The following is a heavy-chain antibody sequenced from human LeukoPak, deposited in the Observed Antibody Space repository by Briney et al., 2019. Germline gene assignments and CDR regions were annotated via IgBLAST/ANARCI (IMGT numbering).Heavy chain of an antibody. CDR2: ITAGNGNT. Sequence: GASVKLSCKASGYTFTSYAMHWVRQAPGQRLEWMGCITAGNGNTKYSHKFQGRVTITRDTSASTAYLEQSSLRSEDTAVYYCSRDRLGSSTSRVNYYYYYGMDVWGKGTTVTVSS. J-gene: IGHJ6*04. D-gene: IGHD2-2*01. CDR1: GYTFTSYA. CDR3: SRDRLGSSTSRVNYYYYYGMDV. V-gene: IGHV1-3*01.